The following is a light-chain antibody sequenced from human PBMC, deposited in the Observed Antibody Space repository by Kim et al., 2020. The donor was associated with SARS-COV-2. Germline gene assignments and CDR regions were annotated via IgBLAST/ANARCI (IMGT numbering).Light chain of an antibody. CDR1: GSNTGAVSD. J-gene: IGLJ2*01. V-gene: IGLV1-40*01. CDR3: QSYDSSLSGVV. Sequence: QSVLTQPPSVSGAPGQRVTISCTGSGSNTGAVSDVHWYQQLPGPAPKLPFYGNNNRPSGVLDRFSGSKSGTSASLAITGLQAEDEADYYCQSYDSSLSGVVFGGGTQLTVL. CDR2: GNN.